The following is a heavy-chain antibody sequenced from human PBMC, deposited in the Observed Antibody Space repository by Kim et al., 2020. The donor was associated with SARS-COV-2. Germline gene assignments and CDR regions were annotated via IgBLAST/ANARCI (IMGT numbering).Heavy chain of an antibody. V-gene: IGHV3-53*01. D-gene: IGHD2-8*01. CDR3: ARGLTKEDY. J-gene: IGHJ4*02. CDR2: GSK. Sequence: GSKYYADSVKGRFSISRDDSKNTLYLQMNSLRVEDTAVFYCARGLTKEDYWGQGTLVTVSS.